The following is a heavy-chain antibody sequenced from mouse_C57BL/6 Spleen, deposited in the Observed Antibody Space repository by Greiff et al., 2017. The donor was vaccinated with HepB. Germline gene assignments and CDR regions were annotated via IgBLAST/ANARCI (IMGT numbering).Heavy chain of an antibody. D-gene: IGHD2-4*01. CDR2: IWTGGGT. Sequence: VHLVESGPGLVAPSQSLSITCTVSGFSLTSYAISWVRQPPGKGLEWLGVIWTGGGTNYNSALKSRLSISKDNSKSQVFLKMNSLQTDDTARYYCARIYYDYDIYYAMDYWGQGTSVTVSS. J-gene: IGHJ4*01. V-gene: IGHV2-9-1*01. CDR3: ARIYYDYDIYYAMDY. CDR1: GFSLTSYA.